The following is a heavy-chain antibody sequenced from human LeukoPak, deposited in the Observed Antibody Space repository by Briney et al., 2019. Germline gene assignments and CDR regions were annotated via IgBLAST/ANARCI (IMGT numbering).Heavy chain of an antibody. V-gene: IGHV4-59*01. J-gene: IGHJ5*02. CDR3: ARDSGTTGEVKFDP. CDR1: GGSISSYY. CDR2: IYYSGST. Sequence: SETLSLTCTVSGGSISSYYWSWIRQPPGKGLEWIGYIYYSGSTNYNPSLKSRVTISVDTSKNQFSLKLSSVTAADTAVYYCARDSGTTGEVKFDPWGQGSLVTVSS. D-gene: IGHD3-10*01.